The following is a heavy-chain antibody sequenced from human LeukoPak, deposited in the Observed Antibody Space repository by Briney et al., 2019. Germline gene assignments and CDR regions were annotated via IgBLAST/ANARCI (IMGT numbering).Heavy chain of an antibody. CDR3: ARPLIGGGLFDY. D-gene: IGHD4-23*01. Sequence: SETLSLTCTVSGASISSSGYYWGWIRQPPGKGLEWIGSIYYTGSTYYNPSLKSRVTISVDTSKNQFSLKLSSVTAADTAVYYCARPLIGGGLFDYWGQGTLVTVFS. CDR2: IYYTGST. CDR1: GASISSSGYY. V-gene: IGHV4-39*01. J-gene: IGHJ4*02.